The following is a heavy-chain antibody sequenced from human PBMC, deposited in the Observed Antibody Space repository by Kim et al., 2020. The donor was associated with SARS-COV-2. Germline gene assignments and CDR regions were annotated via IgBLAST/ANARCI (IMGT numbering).Heavy chain of an antibody. CDR1: GFTFSIYS. Sequence: GGSLRLTCAASGFTFSIYSMNWVRQAPGKGLEWVSFISSGSSDIYHADSVKGRFTISRDNAKNSLYLQMNSLRAEDTAVYYCARSTVNDYGDLYYFDYWGQGTLVTVSS. D-gene: IGHD4-17*01. CDR3: ARSTVNDYGDLYYFDY. V-gene: IGHV3-21*01. J-gene: IGHJ4*02. CDR2: ISSGSSDI.